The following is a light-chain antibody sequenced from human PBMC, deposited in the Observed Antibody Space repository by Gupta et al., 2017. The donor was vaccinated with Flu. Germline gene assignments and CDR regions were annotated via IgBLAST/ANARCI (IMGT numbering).Light chain of an antibody. CDR1: EDVNIY. J-gene: IGKJ4*01. CDR2: AAS. Sequence: DIQMTQSPSSLSASVGDRVTITCRASEDVNIYLVWFQQKPGRAPQSLIYAASSLQTGVPSRFSGSGYGTDFTLTISNLQPEDFATYYCQQYNGYPLTFGGGTKV. CDR3: QQYNGYPLT. V-gene: IGKV1-16*01.